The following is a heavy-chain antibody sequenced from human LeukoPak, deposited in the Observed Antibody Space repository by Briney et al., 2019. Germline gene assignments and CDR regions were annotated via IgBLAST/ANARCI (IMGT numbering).Heavy chain of an antibody. J-gene: IGHJ4*02. V-gene: IGHV4-59*01. D-gene: IGHD3-16*01. CDR1: GDSISNYY. CDR3: ALHPWRYYDSPPY. CDR2: IFYSGST. Sequence: PSETLSLTCTVSGDSISNYYWSWIRQPPGKGLEWIGYIFYSGSTNYNPSLKSRVTISVDTSKNQFSLKLSSVTAADTALYYCALHPWRYYDSPPYWGQGTLVTVSS.